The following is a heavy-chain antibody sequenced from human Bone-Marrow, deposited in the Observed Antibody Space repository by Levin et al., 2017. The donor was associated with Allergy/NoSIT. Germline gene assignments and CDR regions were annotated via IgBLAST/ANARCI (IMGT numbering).Heavy chain of an antibody. CDR3: ARRLGDTATGMDV. V-gene: IGHV3-20*01. Sequence: SCAASGFTFDDYGMSWVRQAPGKGLEWVSGINWNGGSTGYADSVKGRFTISRDNAKNSLYLQMNSLRAEDTALYHCARRLGDTATGMDVWGQGTTVTVSS. CDR1: GFTFDDYG. J-gene: IGHJ6*02. D-gene: IGHD5-18*01. CDR2: INWNGGST.